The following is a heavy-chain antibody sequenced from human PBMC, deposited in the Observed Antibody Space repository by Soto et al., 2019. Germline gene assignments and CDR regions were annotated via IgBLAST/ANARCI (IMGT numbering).Heavy chain of an antibody. CDR1: GFTFSSYS. Sequence: GGSLRLSCKASGFTFSSYSMNWVRQAPGKGLEWVSYISYSSGNIYYADSVKGRFTISRDNSKNTLWLQMNSLRVEDTAVYYCARIGSWALNFDFWGQGALVTVSS. CDR3: ARIGSWALNFDF. CDR2: ISYSSGNI. D-gene: IGHD6-13*01. V-gene: IGHV3-48*01. J-gene: IGHJ4*02.